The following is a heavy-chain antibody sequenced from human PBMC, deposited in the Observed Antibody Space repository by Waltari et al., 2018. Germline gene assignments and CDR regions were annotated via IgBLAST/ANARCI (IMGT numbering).Heavy chain of an antibody. Sequence: QVQLVQSGAEVKTPGASVKVSCTASGYTFTSSYMHWFRQAPGQGLEWMGIINPSGGSTSYAQKFQGRVTMTRDTSTSTVYMELSSLRSEDTAVYYCARGEWFGEQVFDYWGQGTLVTVSS. J-gene: IGHJ4*02. CDR3: ARGEWFGEQVFDY. V-gene: IGHV1-46*01. CDR1: GYTFTSSY. CDR2: INPSGGST. D-gene: IGHD3-10*01.